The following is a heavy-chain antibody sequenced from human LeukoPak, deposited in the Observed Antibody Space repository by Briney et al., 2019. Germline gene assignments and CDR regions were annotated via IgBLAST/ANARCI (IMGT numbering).Heavy chain of an antibody. V-gene: IGHV4-39*07. CDR3: ARVMVYANPHPKNYYYYYYYMDV. CDR2: IYYSGST. J-gene: IGHJ6*03. CDR1: GASISSTTYY. Sequence: PSETLSLTCTVSGASISSTTYYWGWIRQPPRKGLEWIASIYYSGSTYYNPSLKSRVTISVDTSKNQFSLKLSSVTAADTAVYYCARVMVYANPHPKNYYYYYYYMDVWGKGTTVAVSS. D-gene: IGHD2-8*01.